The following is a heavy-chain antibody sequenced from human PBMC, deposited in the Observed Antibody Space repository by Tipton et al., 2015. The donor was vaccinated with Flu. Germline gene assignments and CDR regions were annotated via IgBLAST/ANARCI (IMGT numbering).Heavy chain of an antibody. CDR1: GFTFSSYW. D-gene: IGHD2-2*01. CDR2: INSDGSST. CDR3: ARVAEMPFTAIYYYYYMDV. V-gene: IGHV3-74*01. J-gene: IGHJ6*03. Sequence: SLRLSCAASGFTFSSYWMHWVRQAPGKGLVWVSRINSDGSSTSYADSVKGRFTISRDNAKNTLYLQMNSLRAEDTAVYYCARVAEMPFTAIYYYYYMDVWGKGTTVTVSS.